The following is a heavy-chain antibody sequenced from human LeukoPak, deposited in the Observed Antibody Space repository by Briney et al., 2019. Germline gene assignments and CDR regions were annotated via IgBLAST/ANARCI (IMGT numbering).Heavy chain of an antibody. CDR3: ARAHWPYYYDSSDAFDI. D-gene: IGHD3-22*01. CDR2: INPNSGGT. Sequence: ASVKVSCKASGYTFTGYYMHWVRQAPGQGLEWMGWINPNSGGTNYAQKFQGRVTMTRDTSISTAYMELSRLRSDDTAVYYCARAHWPYYYDSSDAFDIWGQGTMVTVSS. J-gene: IGHJ3*02. V-gene: IGHV1-2*02. CDR1: GYTFTGYY.